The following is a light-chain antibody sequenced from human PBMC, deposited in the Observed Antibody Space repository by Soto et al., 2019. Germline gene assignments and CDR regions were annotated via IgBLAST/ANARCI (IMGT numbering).Light chain of an antibody. CDR1: SSDVGGYNY. CDR3: SSYAGSNNVV. V-gene: IGLV2-8*01. J-gene: IGLJ2*01. CDR2: EVS. Sequence: QSALTQPPSASGSPGQSVTISCTGTSSDVGGYNYVSWYQQHPGKAPTLMIYEVSKRPSGVPDRFSGSKSGNTASLTVSGIQAEDEADYYCSSYAGSNNVVFGGGTKLTVL.